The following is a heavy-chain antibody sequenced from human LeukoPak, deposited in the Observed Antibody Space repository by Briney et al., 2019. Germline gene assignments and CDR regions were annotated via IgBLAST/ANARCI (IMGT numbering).Heavy chain of an antibody. CDR2: MNPNSGNT. CDR3: ARAPHDYSNYYYYYYYMDV. D-gene: IGHD4-11*01. J-gene: IGHJ6*03. Sequence: GASVTVSCKASGYTFTSYDINWVRQATGQGLEWMGWMNPNSGNTGYAQKFQGRVTITRNTSISTAYMELSSLRSEDTAVYYCARAPHDYSNYYYYYYYMDVWGKGTTVTVSS. V-gene: IGHV1-8*03. CDR1: GYTFTSYD.